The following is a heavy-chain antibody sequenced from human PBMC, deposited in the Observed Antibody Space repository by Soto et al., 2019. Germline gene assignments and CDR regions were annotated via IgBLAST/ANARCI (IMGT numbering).Heavy chain of an antibody. D-gene: IGHD2-15*01. CDR1: GDSFSSSNW. CDR2: ILHTGST. CDR3: ARSPRRVDGKWYLDY. J-gene: IGHJ4*02. Sequence: QVQLQESGPRLVKPSGTLSLTCGVSGDSFSSSNWWPWVRQSPGKGLEWIGDILHTGSTDYSPSLRSQVTLSIDASKKEFYLNLTSVTATDTAIYYCARSPRRVDGKWYLDYWGQGALVTVSS. V-gene: IGHV4-4*02.